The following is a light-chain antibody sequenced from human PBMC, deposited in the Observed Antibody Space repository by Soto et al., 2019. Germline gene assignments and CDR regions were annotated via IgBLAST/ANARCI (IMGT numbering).Light chain of an antibody. CDR1: SSDVGDYNS. CDR3: CSYVGGYSYV. J-gene: IGLJ1*01. V-gene: IGLV2-11*01. Sequence: QSALTQPRSVSGSPGQSVTVSCIGTSSDVGDYNSVSWYQQHPGKAPKLMFYDVSKRPSGVPDRFSGSKSGNTASLTISGLQAEDEADYYCCSYVGGYSYVFGIGTKLTVL. CDR2: DVS.